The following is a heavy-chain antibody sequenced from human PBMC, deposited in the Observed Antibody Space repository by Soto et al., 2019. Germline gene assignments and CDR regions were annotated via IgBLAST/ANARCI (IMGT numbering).Heavy chain of an antibody. D-gene: IGHD2-2*01. V-gene: IGHV3-30*18. CDR3: AKAQKGGYCSSTSCEPFDY. CDR1: GFTFSSYG. CDR2: ISYDGSNK. J-gene: IGHJ4*02. Sequence: LRLSCAASGFTFSSYGMHWVRQAPGKGLEWVAVISYDGSNKYYADSVKGRFTISRDNSKNTLYLQMNSLRAEDTAVYYCAKAQKGGYCSSTSCEPFDYWGQGTLVTVSS.